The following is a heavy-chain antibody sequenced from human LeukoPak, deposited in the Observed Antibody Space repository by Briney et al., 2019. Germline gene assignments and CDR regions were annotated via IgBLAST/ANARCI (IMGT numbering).Heavy chain of an antibody. J-gene: IGHJ5*02. CDR3: ARDYYASGSYGWFDP. D-gene: IGHD3-10*01. CDR1: GFTFSTYW. Sequence: VGSLRLSCAASGFTFSTYWMHWVRQAPGKGLVWVSRINTDGSTTRYADSVKGRFTISRDNAKNTLYLQMNSLRAGDTAVYYCARDYYASGSYGWFDPWGQGSLVTVSS. CDR2: INTDGSTT. V-gene: IGHV3-74*01.